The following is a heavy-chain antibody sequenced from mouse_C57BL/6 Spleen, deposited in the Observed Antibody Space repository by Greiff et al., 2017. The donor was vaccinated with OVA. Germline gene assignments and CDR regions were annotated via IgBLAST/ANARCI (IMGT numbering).Heavy chain of an antibody. Sequence: QVQLKESGAELVRPGASVTLSCKASGYTFTDYEMHWVKQTPVHGLEWIGAIDPETGGTAYNQKFKGKAILNADKSSSTAYMELRSLTSEDSAGYYYTRVPPLTGTGAMDYWGQGTSVTVSS. CDR2: IDPETGGT. CDR3: TRVPPLTGTGAMDY. D-gene: IGHD4-1*01. V-gene: IGHV1-15*01. CDR1: GYTFTDYE. J-gene: IGHJ4*01.